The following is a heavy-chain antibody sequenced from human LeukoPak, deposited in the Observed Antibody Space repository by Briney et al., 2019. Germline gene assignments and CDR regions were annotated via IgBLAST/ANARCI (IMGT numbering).Heavy chain of an antibody. CDR2: ITWIGGAT. CDR1: GFTFDDG. V-gene: IGHV3-20*04. J-gene: IGHJ4*02. D-gene: IGHD1-26*01. CDR3: ARGRSFFNY. Sequence: VGTLRLSRAASGFTFDDGMSWVRQAPGQGREWVSGITWIGGATGYAGPVKGRFTISRDNAKNSLSLQMNHLRAGDPALYYFARGRSFFNYWGQGILVTVSS.